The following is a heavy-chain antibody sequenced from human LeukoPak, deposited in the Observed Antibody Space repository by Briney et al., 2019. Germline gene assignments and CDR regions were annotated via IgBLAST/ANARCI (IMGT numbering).Heavy chain of an antibody. V-gene: IGHV1-69*13. J-gene: IGHJ3*02. CDR3: ATPYPRDYDSPWAFDI. Sequence: SVKVSCKASGGTFSSYAISWVRQAPGQWLESMGGIIPIFGTANYAQKFQGRVTITADESTSTAYMELSSLRSEDTAVYYCATPYPRDYDSPWAFDIWGQGTMVTVSS. D-gene: IGHD3-22*01. CDR2: IIPIFGTA. CDR1: GGTFSSYA.